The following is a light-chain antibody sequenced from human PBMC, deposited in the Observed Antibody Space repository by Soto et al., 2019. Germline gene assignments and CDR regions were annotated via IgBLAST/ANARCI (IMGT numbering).Light chain of an antibody. J-gene: IGKJ5*01. CDR3: HQYASSPLT. V-gene: IGKV3-20*01. Sequence: EIVSTQSPGTLSLSPGERATLSCRASQSVGSNYLAWYQQTPGQAPRLLIHGASTRATGIPDRFSGSGSGTDFTLTLSRLESEDSAVYYRHQYASSPLTFGQGTRLEIK. CDR1: QSVGSNY. CDR2: GAS.